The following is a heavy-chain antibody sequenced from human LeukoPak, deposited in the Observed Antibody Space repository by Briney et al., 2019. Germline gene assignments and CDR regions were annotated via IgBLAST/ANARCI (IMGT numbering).Heavy chain of an antibody. CDR3: ASDYYDSSGLRV. J-gene: IGHJ6*02. CDR2: VVPLLDMS. CDR1: GGTFNNHA. D-gene: IGHD3-22*01. Sequence: SVTVSCKASGGTFNNHAVSWVRQAPGQGLEWMGRVVPLLDMSKYAQKLRGRVTITADKSTTTAYMELSSLRSEDTAVYYCASDYYDSSGLRVWGQGTTVTVSS. V-gene: IGHV1-69*04.